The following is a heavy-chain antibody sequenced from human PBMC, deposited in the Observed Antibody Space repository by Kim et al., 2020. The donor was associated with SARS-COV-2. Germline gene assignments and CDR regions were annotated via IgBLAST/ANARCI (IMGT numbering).Heavy chain of an antibody. V-gene: IGHV4-59*01. Sequence: SETLSLTCTVSGGSISNYYWSWIRQPPGKGLEWIGYIYYSGSTNYNPSLKSRVTISLDTSNNQVSLTLSSVTAADTAGYYCARGRWELPYWGQGTLVTVSS. D-gene: IGHD1-26*01. CDR3: ARGRWELPY. J-gene: IGHJ4*02. CDR1: GGSISNYY. CDR2: IYYSGST.